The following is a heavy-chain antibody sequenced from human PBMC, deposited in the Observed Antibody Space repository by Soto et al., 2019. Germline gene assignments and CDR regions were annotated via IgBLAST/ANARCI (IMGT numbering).Heavy chain of an antibody. D-gene: IGHD3-3*01. V-gene: IGHV4-59*01. CDR3: ARGNYDFWSGYYTYCWFDP. J-gene: IGHJ5*02. CDR2: IYYSGST. Sequence: PSETLSLTCTVSGGSISSYYWSWIRQPPGKGLEWIGYIYYSGSTNYNPSLKSRVTISVDTSKNQFSLKLSSVTAADTAVYYCARGNYDFWSGYYTYCWFDPWGQGTLVTVSS. CDR1: GGSISSYY.